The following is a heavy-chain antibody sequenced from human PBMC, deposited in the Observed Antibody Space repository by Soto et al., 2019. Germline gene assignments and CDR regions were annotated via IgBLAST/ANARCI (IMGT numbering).Heavy chain of an antibody. CDR3: AKDRAYDGSGSYPFDY. D-gene: IGHD3-10*01. CDR2: ISWNSGSI. Sequence: GGSLRLSCAASGVTFDDYAMHWVRQAPGKGLEWVSGISWNSGSIGYADSVKGRFTISRDNAKNSLYLQMNILRAEDPALYYCAKDRAYDGSGSYPFDYWGQGTLVTVSS. V-gene: IGHV3-9*01. CDR1: GVTFDDYA. J-gene: IGHJ4*02.